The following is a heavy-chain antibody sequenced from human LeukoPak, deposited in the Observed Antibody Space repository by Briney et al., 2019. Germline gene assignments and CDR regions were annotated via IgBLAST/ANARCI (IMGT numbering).Heavy chain of an antibody. J-gene: IGHJ3*02. D-gene: IGHD3-10*01. CDR2: IRNDGGET. CDR1: GFTFSDHW. V-gene: IGHV3-74*01. CDR3: ARDLNYYGRPDPDAFDI. Sequence: PGGSLRLSCVGSGFTFSDHWMHWVRQAPGKGLVWVSRIRNDGGETNYADSVKGRFTISRDNAKNTLFLQMNSLRAEDTAVYYCARDLNYYGRPDPDAFDIWGQGTMVTVSS.